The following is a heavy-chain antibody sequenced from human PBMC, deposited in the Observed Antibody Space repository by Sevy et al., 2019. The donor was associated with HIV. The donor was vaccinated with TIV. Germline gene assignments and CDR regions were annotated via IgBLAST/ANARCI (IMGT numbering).Heavy chain of an antibody. CDR2: MNPDSGRR. J-gene: IGHJ6*02. D-gene: IGHD6-13*01. CDR1: GYTLSSYD. CDR3: ARADLDSSTFFYYYGMDV. Sequence: ASVKVSCKASGYTLSSYDINWVRQATGQGLEWMGWMNPDSGRRGYAPKFQGRVTMTTNTSIGTAYMEIRSLRSEDSAVYYCARADLDSSTFFYYYGMDVWGQGTTVTVSS. V-gene: IGHV1-8*01.